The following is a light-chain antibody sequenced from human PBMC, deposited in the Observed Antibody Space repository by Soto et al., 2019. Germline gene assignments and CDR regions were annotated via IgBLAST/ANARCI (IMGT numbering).Light chain of an antibody. CDR3: SSYTTSNTRQIV. V-gene: IGLV2-14*01. J-gene: IGLJ1*01. Sequence: QSVLTQPASVSGSPGQSITISCTGTSSDVGGYNYVSWYQQPPGKAPKLIIYDVSNRPSGVSYRFSGSKSGNTASLTISGLQPEDEADYYCSSYTTSNTRQIVFGTGTKVTVL. CDR1: SSDVGGYNY. CDR2: DVS.